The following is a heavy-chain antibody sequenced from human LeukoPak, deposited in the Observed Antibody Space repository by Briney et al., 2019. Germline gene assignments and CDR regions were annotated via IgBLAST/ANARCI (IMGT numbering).Heavy chain of an antibody. J-gene: IGHJ4*02. D-gene: IGHD3-10*01. Sequence: ASVKVSCTTSGYTFSDYTIHWVRQAPGQGLEWMGWINPSSNAANYAQRFEGRVSLTRDTSISTADMVLTSLTSDDTGVYYCARSRELLDFDTWGQGTLVSVSS. CDR2: INPSSNAA. V-gene: IGHV1-2*02. CDR3: ARSRELLDFDT. CDR1: GYTFSDYT.